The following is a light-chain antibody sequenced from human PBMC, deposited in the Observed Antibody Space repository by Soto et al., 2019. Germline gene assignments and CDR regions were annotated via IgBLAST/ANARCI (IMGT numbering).Light chain of an antibody. CDR3: QQYKNGPST. Sequence: IVVTQCPATLSVSPGERATLSCRARQPIXSNFAWYQPKPGQAPRILXACAATMATGSPARLSGSGSETEFPLTISSLHSEDFAVYYFQQYKNGPSTFGQGTRLEIK. V-gene: IGKV3-15*01. CDR1: QPIXSN. J-gene: IGKJ5*01. CDR2: CAA.